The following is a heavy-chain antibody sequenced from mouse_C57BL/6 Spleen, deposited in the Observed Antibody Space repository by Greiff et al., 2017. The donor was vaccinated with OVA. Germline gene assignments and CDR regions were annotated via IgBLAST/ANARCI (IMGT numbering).Heavy chain of an antibody. Sequence: VKLMESDAELVKPGASVKISCKVSGYTFTDHTIHWMKQRPEQGLEWIGYIYPRDGSTKYNEKFKGKATLTADKSSSTAYMQLNSLTSEDSAVYFCARDFGWLLWYFDVWGTGTTVTVSS. V-gene: IGHV1-78*01. J-gene: IGHJ1*03. CDR1: GYTFTDHT. CDR2: IYPRDGST. CDR3: ARDFGWLLWYFDV. D-gene: IGHD2-3*01.